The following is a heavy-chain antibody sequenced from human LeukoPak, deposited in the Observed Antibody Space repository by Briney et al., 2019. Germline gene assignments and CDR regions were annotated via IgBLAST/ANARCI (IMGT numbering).Heavy chain of an antibody. CDR3: ARVTTGGYYNC. Sequence: SQTLSLTCTVSGGSISSGSYYWSWIRQPAGKGLEWIGRIYTSGSTNYNPSLKSRVTMSTDTSKNQFSLKLSSVTAADTAVYYCARVTTGGYYNCWGQGTLVTVSS. CDR2: IYTSGST. CDR1: GGSISSGSYY. J-gene: IGHJ4*02. V-gene: IGHV4-61*02. D-gene: IGHD3-22*01.